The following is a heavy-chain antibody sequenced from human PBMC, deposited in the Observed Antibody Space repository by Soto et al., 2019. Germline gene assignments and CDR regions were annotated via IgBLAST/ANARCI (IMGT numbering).Heavy chain of an antibody. Sequence: GGSLRLSCSASGFIFSESTIYWVRQVPGKGLEAISAVSTSGRSTYYADSVKDRSTISRDNSKNTLFLQMGNLRPEDTAIYYCVKQAHGLDGVAFDYWGQGTQVTVSS. CDR1: GFIFSEST. D-gene: IGHD2-15*01. CDR2: VSTSGRST. V-gene: IGHV3-64D*06. CDR3: VKQAHGLDGVAFDY. J-gene: IGHJ4*02.